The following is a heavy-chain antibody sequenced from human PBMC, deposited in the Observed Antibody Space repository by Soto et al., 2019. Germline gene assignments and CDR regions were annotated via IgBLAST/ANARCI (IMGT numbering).Heavy chain of an antibody. CDR2: MNPTSGVT. Sequence: GASVMVSCKRSGYTFNGYFITSDRQPHAQGLEWIGYMNPTSGVTKYAPRLQGRVTLXSDTSSRTADMELKNLRADDTAVYYCAGVDGGHEVIVLMLYGANWLAPWPQGCHVTVAS. J-gene: IGHJ5*02. CDR1: GYTFNGYF. D-gene: IGHD2-8*01. V-gene: IGHV1-2*02. CDR3: AGVDGGHEVIVLMLYGANWLAP.